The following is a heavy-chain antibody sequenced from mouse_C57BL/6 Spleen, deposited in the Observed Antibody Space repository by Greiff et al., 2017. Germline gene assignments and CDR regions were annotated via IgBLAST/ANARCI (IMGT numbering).Heavy chain of an antibody. CDR2: INPSTGGT. J-gene: IGHJ4*01. D-gene: IGHD2-2*01. Sequence: EVQLQQSGPELVKPGASVKISCKASGYSFTGYYMNWVKQSPEKSLEWIGEINPSTGGTTYNQKFKAKATLPVDKSSSTAYMQLRSLTSEASAFYYYARRCLRLAMDYWGQGTSVTVSS. CDR1: GYSFTGYY. V-gene: IGHV1-42*01. CDR3: ARRCLRLAMDY.